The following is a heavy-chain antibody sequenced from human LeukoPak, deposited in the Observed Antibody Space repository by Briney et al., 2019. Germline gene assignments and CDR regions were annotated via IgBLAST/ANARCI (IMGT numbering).Heavy chain of an antibody. CDR3: ARDRGYTSFDY. CDR2: THPDGSEK. J-gene: IGHJ4*02. CDR1: GFSFSNSW. Sequence: PGGSLRLSCVGYGFSFSNSWMNWVRQAPGKGLEWVASTHPDGSEKFYVDSVKGRFTISRDSAKDSLYLQMNSLRAEDTAVYYCARDRGYTSFDYWGQGTLVTVSS. D-gene: IGHD5-18*01. V-gene: IGHV3-7*01.